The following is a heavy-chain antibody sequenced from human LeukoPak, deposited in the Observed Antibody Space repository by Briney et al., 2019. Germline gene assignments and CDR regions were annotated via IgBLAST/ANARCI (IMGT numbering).Heavy chain of an antibody. Sequence: SETLSLTCTVSGGSISSSSYYWGWIRQPPGKGLEWIGNIYYSGSTYYNSSLKSRVTISVDTSKNQFSLKLSSVTAADTAVYYCAREEGSGYYYYFDYWGQGTLVTVSS. CDR3: AREEGSGYYYYFDY. J-gene: IGHJ4*02. CDR1: GGSISSSSYY. CDR2: IYYSGST. D-gene: IGHD3-22*01. V-gene: IGHV4-39*07.